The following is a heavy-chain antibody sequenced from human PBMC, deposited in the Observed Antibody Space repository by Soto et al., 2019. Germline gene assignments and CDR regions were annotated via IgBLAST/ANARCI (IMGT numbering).Heavy chain of an antibody. CDR3: ARPSVWYFDL. Sequence: QVQLVQSGAEVKMPGASVKVSCKASGYTFTNYAIHWVRQAPGQRLEWMGWINAGNGNTKYSQKFQGRVTITRATSASTAYMELNSLRSEDTAVYYCARPSVWYFDLWGRGTLVTVSS. CDR1: GYTFTNYA. J-gene: IGHJ2*01. CDR2: INAGNGNT. V-gene: IGHV1-3*01.